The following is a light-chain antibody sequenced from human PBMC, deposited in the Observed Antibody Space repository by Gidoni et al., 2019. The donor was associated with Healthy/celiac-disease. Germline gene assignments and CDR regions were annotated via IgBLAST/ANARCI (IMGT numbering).Light chain of an antibody. CDR1: QSIRSW. CDR2: KAS. CDR3: QQYNSYSGT. Sequence: DIQMTQSPSTLSASVGDRVTISCRASQSIRSWLAWYQQKPGKAPKLLIYKASSLESGVPSRFSGSGSGTEFTLTISSVEPDDFATYYCQQYNSYSGTFGQGTKVEIK. V-gene: IGKV1-5*03. J-gene: IGKJ1*01.